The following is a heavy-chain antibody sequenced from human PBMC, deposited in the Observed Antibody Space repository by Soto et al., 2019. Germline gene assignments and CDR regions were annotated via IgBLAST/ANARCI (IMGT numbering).Heavy chain of an antibody. D-gene: IGHD3-16*01. V-gene: IGHV3-66*01. Sequence: GGSLRLSCAASGFTVSSNYMSWVRQAPGKGLEWVSVIYSGGSTYYADSVKGRFTISRDNSKNTLYLQMNSLRAEDTAVYYCARDQNTCPYCYGMDVWGQGTTVTVSS. CDR2: IYSGGST. CDR1: GFTVSSNY. J-gene: IGHJ6*02. CDR3: ARDQNTCPYCYGMDV.